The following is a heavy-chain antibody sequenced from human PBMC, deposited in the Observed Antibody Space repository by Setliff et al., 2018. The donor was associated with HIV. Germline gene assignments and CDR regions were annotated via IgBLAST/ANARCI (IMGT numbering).Heavy chain of an antibody. CDR1: GYTLSGYY. J-gene: IGHJ6*03. D-gene: IGHD3-10*01. CDR2: INPNSGGT. V-gene: IGHV1-2*02. Sequence: GASVKVSCKASGYTLSGYYIHWVRQAPGQGLEWMGWINPNSGGTNYAQKFQGRVNMARDTSITTAYLELSSLRSDDTAVFFCARKKKDYYGSGSYSGYYYYYHMDVWGQGTTVTVSS. CDR3: ARKKKDYYGSGSYSGYYYYYHMDV.